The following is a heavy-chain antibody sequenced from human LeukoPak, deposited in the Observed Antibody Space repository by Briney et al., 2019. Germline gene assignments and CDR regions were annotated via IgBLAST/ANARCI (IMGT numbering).Heavy chain of an antibody. CDR3: ARTILRFLEWSRLGNWFDP. V-gene: IGHV1-18*01. Sequence: ASVKVSCKASGYTFTSYGISWVRQAPGQGLEWMGWISAYNGNTNYAQKLQGRVTMTTDTSTSTAYMELRSLRSDDTAVYYCARTILRFLEWSRLGNWFDPWGQGTLVTVSS. J-gene: IGHJ5*02. CDR2: ISAYNGNT. D-gene: IGHD3-3*01. CDR1: GYTFTSYG.